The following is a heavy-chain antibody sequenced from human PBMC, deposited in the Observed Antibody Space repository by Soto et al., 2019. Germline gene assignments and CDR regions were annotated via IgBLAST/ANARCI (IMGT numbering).Heavy chain of an antibody. Sequence: SETLSLTCTVSGGSISSYYWSWIRQPPGNGLEWIGYIYYSGSTNYNPSLKSRVTISVDTSKNQFSLKLSSVTAADTAVYYCARHEVRRAAMVIYYWGQGTLVTV. V-gene: IGHV4-59*08. D-gene: IGHD5-18*01. CDR2: IYYSGST. CDR3: ARHEVRRAAMVIYY. J-gene: IGHJ4*02. CDR1: GGSISSYY.